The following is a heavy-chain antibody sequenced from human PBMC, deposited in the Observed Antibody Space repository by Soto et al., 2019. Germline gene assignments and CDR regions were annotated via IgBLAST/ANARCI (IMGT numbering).Heavy chain of an antibody. V-gene: IGHV1-18*04. Sequence: QVQLVQSGAEVKKPGASVKVSCKASGYTFTSYGISWVRQAPGQGLEGMGWISAYNGNTNYAQKLQGRVTMTTDTSTGTAYMELRSLRSDDTAVYYCARVPGYDFWSGFGYYYGMDVWGQGTTVTVSS. D-gene: IGHD3-3*01. CDR1: GYTFTSYG. CDR3: ARVPGYDFWSGFGYYYGMDV. J-gene: IGHJ6*02. CDR2: ISAYNGNT.